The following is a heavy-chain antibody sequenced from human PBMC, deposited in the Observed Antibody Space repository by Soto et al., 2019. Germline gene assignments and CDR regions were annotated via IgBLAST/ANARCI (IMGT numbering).Heavy chain of an antibody. CDR3: ARIGGCSSTSCLDITGTTFFDY. D-gene: IGHD2-2*01. J-gene: IGHJ4*02. V-gene: IGHV5-51*01. Sequence: GESLKISCKGSGYSFTSYWIGWVLQMPWKGLEWMGIIYPGDSDTRYSPSFQGQVTISADKSISTAYLQWSSLKASDTAMYYCARIGGCSSTSCLDITGTTFFDYWGQGTLVTV. CDR2: IYPGDSDT. CDR1: GYSFTSYW.